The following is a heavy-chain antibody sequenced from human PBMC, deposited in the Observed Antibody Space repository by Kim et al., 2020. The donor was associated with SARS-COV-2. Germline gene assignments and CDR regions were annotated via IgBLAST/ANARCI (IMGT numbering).Heavy chain of an antibody. CDR3: ARGLWDTAMVPGY. J-gene: IGHJ4*02. V-gene: IGHV3-11*06. D-gene: IGHD5-18*01. CDR2: ISSSSSYT. CDR1: GFTFSDYY. Sequence: GGSLRLSCAASGFTFSDYYMSWIRQAPGKGLEWVSYISSSSSYTNYADSVKGRFTISRDNAKNSLYLQMNSLRAEDTAVYYCARGLWDTAMVPGYWGQGTLVTVSS.